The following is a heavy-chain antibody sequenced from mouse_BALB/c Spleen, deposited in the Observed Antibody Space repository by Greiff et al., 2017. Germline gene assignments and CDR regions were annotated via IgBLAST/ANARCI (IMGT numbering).Heavy chain of an antibody. CDR3: ARVIYYYGSSDY. V-gene: IGHV1-9*01. J-gene: IGHJ2*01. CDR1: GYTFSSYW. Sequence: VQLQQSGAELMKPGASVKISCKATGYTFSSYWIEWVKQRPGHGLEWIGEILPGSGSTNYNEKFKGKATFTADTSSNTAYMQLSSLTSEDSAVYYCARVIYYYGSSDYWGQGTTLTVSS. D-gene: IGHD1-1*01. CDR2: ILPGSGST.